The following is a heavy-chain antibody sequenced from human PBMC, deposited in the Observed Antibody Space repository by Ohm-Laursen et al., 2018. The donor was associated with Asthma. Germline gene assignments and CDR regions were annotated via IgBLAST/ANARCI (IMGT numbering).Heavy chain of an antibody. Sequence: SLRLSCAASGFTLISYSMNWVRQAPGKGLEWLSYISRSGTTIFSADSAKGRFTITRDNAKKSLHLQINSRRADDSAVYYCARDLLGSTGTTDLWGQGTLVAVSS. CDR1: GFTLISYS. J-gene: IGHJ5*02. CDR2: ISRSGTTI. CDR3: ARDLLGSTGTTDL. D-gene: IGHD1-1*01. V-gene: IGHV3-48*01.